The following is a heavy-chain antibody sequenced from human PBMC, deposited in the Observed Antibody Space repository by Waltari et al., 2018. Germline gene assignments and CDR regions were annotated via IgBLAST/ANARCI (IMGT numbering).Heavy chain of an antibody. J-gene: IGHJ4*02. CDR1: GFTFSSYA. D-gene: IGHD1-26*01. CDR2: IYSGGSST. CDR3: AKDFESGSYYNYFDY. V-gene: IGHV3-23*03. Sequence: EVQLLESGGGLVQPGGSLRLSCAASGFTFSSYAMSWVRQAPGKGLEWVSVIYSGGSSTYYADSVKGRFTISRDNSKNTLYLQMNSRRAEDTAVYYCAKDFESGSYYNYFDYWGQGTLVTVSS.